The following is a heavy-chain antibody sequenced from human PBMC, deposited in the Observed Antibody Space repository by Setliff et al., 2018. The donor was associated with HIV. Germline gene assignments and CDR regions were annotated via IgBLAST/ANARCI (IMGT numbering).Heavy chain of an antibody. CDR1: SDSLSGHF. Sequence: LSLTCSVSSDSLSGHFWSWIRQPPGKGLEWIGSILYSGTTDYNPSLRSRLSISIDTSKAQFSLNLSSVTAADTAVYYCARGRTGHDYWGQGMLVTVSA. V-gene: IGHV4-59*11. J-gene: IGHJ4*02. CDR3: ARGRTGHDY. CDR2: ILYSGTT.